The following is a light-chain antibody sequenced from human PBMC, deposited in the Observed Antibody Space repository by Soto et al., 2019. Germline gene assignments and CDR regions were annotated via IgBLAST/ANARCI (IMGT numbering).Light chain of an antibody. CDR2: GAS. V-gene: IGKV3D-15*01. CDR1: QSVGSN. J-gene: IGKJ1*01. Sequence: EIVMTQSPVTLSVSPGESATLSCRASQSVGSNLAWYQQRPGQAPRLLIYGASTRATGIPARFSGSGSGTEFTLTISSLQSEDFAVYYCQQYNNWPRTFGQGTKVDIK. CDR3: QQYNNWPRT.